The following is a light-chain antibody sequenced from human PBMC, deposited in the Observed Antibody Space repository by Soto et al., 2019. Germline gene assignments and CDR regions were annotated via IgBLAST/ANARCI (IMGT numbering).Light chain of an antibody. V-gene: IGKV3D-7*01. Sequence: EIVMTQSPATLSLSPGERATLSCRASQSVSSSYLSWYQQKPGQAPRLLIYGASTRATGIPARFSGSGPGTDFTLTISSLQPEDFAVYYCQQDYNSLTFGGGTKVDIK. CDR3: QQDYNSLT. CDR2: GAS. J-gene: IGKJ4*01. CDR1: QSVSSSY.